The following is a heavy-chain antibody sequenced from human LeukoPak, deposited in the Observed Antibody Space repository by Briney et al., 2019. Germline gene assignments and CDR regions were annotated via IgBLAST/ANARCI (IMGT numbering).Heavy chain of an antibody. CDR1: GGSISTYY. CDR2: IYYSGST. CDR3: ARRRGGQFDWLLYVGEAFDI. Sequence: SETLSLTCTVSGGSISTYYWSWIRQPPGKGLEWIGYIYYSGSTNYNPSLKSRVTISVDTSKNQFSLKLTSVTAADTAVYYCARRRGGQFDWLLYVGEAFDIWGQGTMVTVSS. J-gene: IGHJ3*02. V-gene: IGHV4-59*01. D-gene: IGHD3-9*01.